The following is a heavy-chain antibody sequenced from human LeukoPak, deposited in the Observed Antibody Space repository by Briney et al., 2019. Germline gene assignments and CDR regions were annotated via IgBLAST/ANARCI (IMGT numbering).Heavy chain of an antibody. J-gene: IGHJ5*02. Sequence: GEALKISWKGSGYSFTSYWIGGLRQMPGKGLAWVGSMYPRASDTWYSPSLQGQVTISVDQSNSPASLQWSSLKASDTAMYYCARQRYGGGTTPNDLDHWGQGTLVTVSS. CDR3: ARQRYGGGTTPNDLDH. V-gene: IGHV5-51*01. CDR1: GYSFTSYW. CDR2: MYPRASDT. D-gene: IGHD3-16*01.